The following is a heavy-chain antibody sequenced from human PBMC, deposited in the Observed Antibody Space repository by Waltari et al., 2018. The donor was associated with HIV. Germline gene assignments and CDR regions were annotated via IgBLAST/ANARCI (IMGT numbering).Heavy chain of an antibody. V-gene: IGHV2-5*02. CDR1: GFSRSTPGVG. Sequence: QITLKESGPTLVKPTQTLTLTCTVSGFSRSTPGVGVAWIRQPPGKALEWLALIYWDDDKRYSPSLRSRLTITKDTSKNQVVLTVTNMDPVDTATYYCAHRFSSGWFAWQLDYWGQGTLVTVSS. D-gene: IGHD6-19*01. CDR3: AHRFSSGWFAWQLDY. J-gene: IGHJ4*02. CDR2: IYWDDDK.